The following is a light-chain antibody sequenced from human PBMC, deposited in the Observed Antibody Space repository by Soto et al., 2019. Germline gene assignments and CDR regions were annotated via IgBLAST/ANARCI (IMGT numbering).Light chain of an antibody. CDR3: QQTYTSRPWT. J-gene: IGKJ1*01. V-gene: IGKV1-39*01. CDR1: QSINTF. Sequence: DIQMSQSPSSMSASVGDRVSIXXRASQSINTFLNWYQQRPGKATNLXXYGASNLQSGVPSRFSGSGSGTDFTLTISSLQPEDFATYYCQQTYTSRPWTFGRGTKVDIK. CDR2: GAS.